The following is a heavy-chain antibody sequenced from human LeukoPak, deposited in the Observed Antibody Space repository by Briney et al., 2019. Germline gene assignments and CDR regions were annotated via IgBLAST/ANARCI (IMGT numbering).Heavy chain of an antibody. CDR1: GGSISSYY. CDR2: IYYSGST. Sequence: PSETLSLTCTVSGGSISSYYWSWIRQPPGKGLEWIGYIYYSGSTDYNPSLKSRVTISVDTSKNQFSLKLSSVTAADTAVYCCARTYYYDSSGYTVDYAFDIWGQGTMVTVSS. V-gene: IGHV4-59*01. CDR3: ARTYYYDSSGYTVDYAFDI. D-gene: IGHD3-22*01. J-gene: IGHJ3*02.